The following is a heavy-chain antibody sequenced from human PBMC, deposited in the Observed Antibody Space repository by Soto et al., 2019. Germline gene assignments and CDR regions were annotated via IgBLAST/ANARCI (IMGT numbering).Heavy chain of an antibody. V-gene: IGHV3-30*03. CDR2: ISYDGSFQ. CDR1: GFIFSGSG. D-gene: IGHD1-26*01. J-gene: IGHJ4*02. Sequence: GGSLRLSCAASGFIFSGSGMHWVRQAPGKGLEWLAVISYDGSFQYYAGPVKGRFTISRDNSKNTVSLLMNSLTSEDTAVYYCVRWDNAYFASWGQGTQVTVSS. CDR3: VRWDNAYFAS.